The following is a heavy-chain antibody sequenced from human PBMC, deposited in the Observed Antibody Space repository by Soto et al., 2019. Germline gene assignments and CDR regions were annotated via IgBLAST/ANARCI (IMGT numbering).Heavy chain of an antibody. CDR1: GGSISSYY. CDR2: IYYSGST. CDR3: ARATADPYYYYGMDV. Sequence: KPSGTLSLTCTVCGGSISSYYWSWIRQPPGKGLEWIGYIYYSGSTNYNPSLKSRVTISVDTSKNQFSLKLSSVTAADTAVYYCARATADPYYYYGMDVWGQGTTVTVSS. V-gene: IGHV4-59*01. J-gene: IGHJ6*02. D-gene: IGHD6-25*01.